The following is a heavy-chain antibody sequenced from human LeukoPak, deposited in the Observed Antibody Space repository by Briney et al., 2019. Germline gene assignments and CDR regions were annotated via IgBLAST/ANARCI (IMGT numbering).Heavy chain of an antibody. J-gene: IGHJ4*02. D-gene: IGHD3-3*01. Sequence: SVNVSCKASVYTLTSYYMDWVRQTPPQGHEWMGIINSRGGSTSYAQKFQGRVTMTRDTYTSTVYMELSRLRSEDTDVYFCARGLTFWRPGVYFDYWGQGTLVTVSS. CDR2: INSRGGST. CDR3: ARGLTFWRPGVYFDY. CDR1: VYTLTSYY. V-gene: IGHV1-46*01.